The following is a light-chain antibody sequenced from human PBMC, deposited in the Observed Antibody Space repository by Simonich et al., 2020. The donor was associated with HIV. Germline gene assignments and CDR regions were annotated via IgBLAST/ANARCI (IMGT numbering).Light chain of an antibody. CDR1: QSVLYSSNNKNY. V-gene: IGKV4-1*01. Sequence: DIVMTQSPDSLAVSLGERATINCKSSQSVLYSSNNKNYLAWYQQKPGQPPKLLISLASTRESGVPDRFSGSGSGTDFTLTISSLQAEDVAVYYCQQYYSTPPTFGPGTKVDIK. J-gene: IGKJ3*01. CDR2: LAS. CDR3: QQYYSTPPT.